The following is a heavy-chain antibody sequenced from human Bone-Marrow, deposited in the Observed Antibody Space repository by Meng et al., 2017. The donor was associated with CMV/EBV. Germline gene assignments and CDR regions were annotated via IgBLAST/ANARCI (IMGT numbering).Heavy chain of an antibody. Sequence: ASVKVSCKASGYTFTGYYMHWVRQAPGQGLEWMGWINPNSGGTNYAQKFQGWVTMTRDTSISTAYMELSRLRSDDTAVYYCARARWISSGYYYYFDYWGQGTLVTVSS. CDR2: INPNSGGT. J-gene: IGHJ4*02. D-gene: IGHD3-22*01. V-gene: IGHV1-2*04. CDR3: ARARWISSGYYYYFDY. CDR1: GYTFTGYY.